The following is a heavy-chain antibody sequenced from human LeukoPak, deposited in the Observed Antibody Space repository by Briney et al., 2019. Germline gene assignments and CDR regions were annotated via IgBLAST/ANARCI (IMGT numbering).Heavy chain of an antibody. CDR1: GFTFSSYS. D-gene: IGHD3-22*01. J-gene: IGHJ4*02. Sequence: KPGGSLRLSCAASGFTFSSYSMSWVRQAPGKGLKWVSSISSSSTYIYYADSVKGRFTISRDNAKNSLYLQMNSLRAEDTAVFYCARDPRDYDSSGNYWGQGTLVTVSS. CDR3: ARDPRDYDSSGNY. CDR2: ISSSSTYI. V-gene: IGHV3-21*01.